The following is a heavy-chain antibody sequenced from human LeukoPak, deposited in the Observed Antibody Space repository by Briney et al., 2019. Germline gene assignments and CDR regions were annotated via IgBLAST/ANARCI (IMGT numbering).Heavy chain of an antibody. CDR1: GYTFTSYG. CDR2: ISAYNGNT. J-gene: IGHJ4*02. D-gene: IGHD6-13*01. Sequence: GASVKVSCKASGYTFTSYGISWVRQAPGQGLEWMGWISAYNGNTNYAQKLQGRVTMTTDTSTSTAYMELRSLRSDDTAVYYCARDRRSSSWYYHFDYWGQGTLVTVSS. V-gene: IGHV1-18*01. CDR3: ARDRRSSSWYYHFDY.